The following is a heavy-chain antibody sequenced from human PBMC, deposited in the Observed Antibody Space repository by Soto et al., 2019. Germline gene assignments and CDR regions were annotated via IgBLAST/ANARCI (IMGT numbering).Heavy chain of an antibody. Sequence: SVKVSCKASGGTCSSYAISWVRQAPGQGLEWMGGIIPIFGTANYAQKFQGRVTITADESTSTAYMELSSLRSEDTAVYYCARVNHYDSSGYSHFDYWGQGTLVTVSS. D-gene: IGHD3-22*01. V-gene: IGHV1-69*13. CDR1: GGTCSSYA. CDR2: IIPIFGTA. CDR3: ARVNHYDSSGYSHFDY. J-gene: IGHJ4*02.